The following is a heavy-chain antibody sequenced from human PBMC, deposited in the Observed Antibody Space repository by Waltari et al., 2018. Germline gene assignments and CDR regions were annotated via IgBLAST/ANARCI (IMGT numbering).Heavy chain of an antibody. CDR2: INHSGST. CDR3: ARGDVAMIPGPLLN. Sequence: QVQLQQWGAGLLKPSETLSLTCAVYGGSFRTYYCSWVRQPPGKGLEWIGKINHSGSTNYDPSLKSRVTISVDTSKNQFSLKLSSVTAADTAVYYCARGDVAMIPGPLLNWGQGTLVTVSS. CDR1: GGSFRTYY. J-gene: IGHJ4*02. D-gene: IGHD2-2*01. V-gene: IGHV4-34*01.